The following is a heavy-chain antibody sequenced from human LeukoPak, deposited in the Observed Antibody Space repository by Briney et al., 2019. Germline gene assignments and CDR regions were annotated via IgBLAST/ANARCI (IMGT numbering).Heavy chain of an antibody. J-gene: IGHJ5*02. CDR2: INPSGGST. D-gene: IGHD5-18*01. CDR3: ARALPHRRLMDTTMEQHWFDP. Sequence: ASVKVSCKASGYIFTSYFMHWVRQAPGQGLEWMGLINPSGGSTRYAQKFQGRVTMTRDMSTSTVYMELSSLRSEDTAVYYCARALPHRRLMDTTMEQHWFDPWGQGALVTVSS. V-gene: IGHV1-46*01. CDR1: GYIFTSYF.